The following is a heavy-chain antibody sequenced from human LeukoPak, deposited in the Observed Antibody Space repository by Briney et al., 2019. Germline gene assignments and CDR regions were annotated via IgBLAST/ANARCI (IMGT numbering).Heavy chain of an antibody. V-gene: IGHV3-23*01. CDR2: ISGSGDST. CDR3: AKRRGAAAYDAFDI. D-gene: IGHD6-13*01. Sequence: GGSLRLSRAASGFTFSSYAMNWVRQAPGKGLEWVSVISGSGDSTYYADSVKGRFTISRDNSKNTLYLQMNSLRAEDTAFYYCAKRRGAAAYDAFDIWGQGTMVTVSS. J-gene: IGHJ3*02. CDR1: GFTFSSYA.